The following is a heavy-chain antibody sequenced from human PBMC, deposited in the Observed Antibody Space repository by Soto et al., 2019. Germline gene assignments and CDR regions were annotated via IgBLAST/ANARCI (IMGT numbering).Heavy chain of an antibody. J-gene: IGHJ4*02. CDR1: CGTLRSRS. Sequence: GAPAEVSCKDFCGTLRSRSFRSGGQAPGQGLEWMGGIIPMFDTPIYAQKFQDRVTITADESTSTAYMQLSSLRSGDTAVYYCARSGGLDRDFNYWGQGSLVTVSS. V-gene: IGHV1-69*13. D-gene: IGHD2-15*01. CDR3: ARSGGLDRDFNY. CDR2: IIPMFDTP.